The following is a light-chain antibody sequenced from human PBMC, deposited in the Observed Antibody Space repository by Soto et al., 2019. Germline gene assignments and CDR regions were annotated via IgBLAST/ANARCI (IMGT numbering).Light chain of an antibody. Sequence: EIVLTQSPGTLSVSPGEKATLSCRASQSVGRNYLAWYQQKPGQAPRLLIYTASSRATGIPDRFSGSGSGTDFTLTISRLEPEDFAVSYCQQYASSPLTFGGGTKVETK. CDR3: QQYASSPLT. V-gene: IGKV3-20*01. CDR1: QSVGRNY. CDR2: TAS. J-gene: IGKJ4*01.